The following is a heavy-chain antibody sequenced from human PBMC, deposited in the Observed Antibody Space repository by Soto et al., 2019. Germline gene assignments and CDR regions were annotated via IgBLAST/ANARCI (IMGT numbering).Heavy chain of an antibody. D-gene: IGHD4-17*01. J-gene: IGHJ3*02. CDR2: IYYSGST. CDR1: GGSISSGGYY. Sequence: PSETLSLTCTVSGGSISSGGYYWSWIRQHPGKGLEWIGYIYYSGSTYYNPSLKSRVTISVDTSKNHFSLKLSSVTAADTAVYYCERGGHYGDYEGHEAFDIWGQGTMVTVSS. V-gene: IGHV4-31*03. CDR3: ERGGHYGDYEGHEAFDI.